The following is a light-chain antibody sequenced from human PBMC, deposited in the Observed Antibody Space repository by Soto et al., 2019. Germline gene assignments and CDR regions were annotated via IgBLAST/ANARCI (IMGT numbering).Light chain of an antibody. CDR3: QQYGSSTYT. CDR1: QSVSSSY. CDR2: GAS. J-gene: IGKJ2*01. V-gene: IGKV3-20*01. Sequence: EIVLTQSPGTLSLSPGERATLSCRASQSVSSSYLAWYQQTPGQAPRLLIYGASSRATGIPDRFSASGSGTDVTLTISRLEPEDFAVYYWQQYGSSTYTFGQGPRLEIK.